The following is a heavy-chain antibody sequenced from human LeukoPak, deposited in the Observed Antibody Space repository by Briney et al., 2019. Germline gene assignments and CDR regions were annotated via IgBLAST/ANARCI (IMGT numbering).Heavy chain of an antibody. CDR2: IGSSGSLI. J-gene: IGHJ3*02. CDR1: GFIFRSYE. CDR3: AREDEDAFDI. Sequence: PGGSLRLSCAASGFIFRSYEMNWVRQAPGKGLEWVSYIGSSGSLIFYADSVKGRFTISRDNIKNLLYLQMNSLRVEDTAVYYCAREDEDAFDIWGQGTTVTVSS. V-gene: IGHV3-48*03.